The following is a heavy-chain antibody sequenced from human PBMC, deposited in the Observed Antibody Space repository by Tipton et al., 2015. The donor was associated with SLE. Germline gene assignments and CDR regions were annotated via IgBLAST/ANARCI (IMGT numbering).Heavy chain of an antibody. CDR2: ISYNGGT. V-gene: IGHV4-59*08. Sequence: TLSLTCSVSGGSISSNYWIWIRQPPGKGLEWIGYISYNGGTNYNPSLKSRVTMSVDTAKNQFSLKLTSVTAADTAVYYCARGMVTWRGAIIGVDVWGQGTTVNVSS. D-gene: IGHD2-21*02. CDR3: ARGMVTWRGAIIGVDV. CDR1: GGSISSNY. J-gene: IGHJ6*02.